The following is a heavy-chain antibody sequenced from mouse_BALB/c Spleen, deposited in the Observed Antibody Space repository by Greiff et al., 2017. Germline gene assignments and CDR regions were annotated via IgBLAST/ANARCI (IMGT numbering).Heavy chain of an antibody. CDR2: IDPANGNT. CDR3: ARRGSSYGGYFDV. J-gene: IGHJ1*01. D-gene: IGHD1-1*01. Sequence: VQLQQSGAELVKPGASVKLSCTASGFNIKDTYMHWVKQRPEQGLEWIGRIDPANGNTKYDPKFQGKATITADTSSNTAYLQLSSLTSEDTAVYYCARRGSSYGGYFDVWGAGTTVTVSS. CDR1: GFNIKDTY. V-gene: IGHV14-3*02.